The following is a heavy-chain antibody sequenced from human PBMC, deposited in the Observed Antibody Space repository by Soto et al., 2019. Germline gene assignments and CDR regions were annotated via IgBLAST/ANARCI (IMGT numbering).Heavy chain of an antibody. D-gene: IGHD4-17*01. J-gene: IGHJ4*02. Sequence: ASVKVSCKVSGYTLTELSMHWVRQAPGKGLEWMGGFDPEDGETIYAQKFQGRVTMTEDTSTDTAYMELSSLRSEDTAVYYCATDLTVTRSFDYWGQGTLVTVSS. CDR3: ATDLTVTRSFDY. CDR1: GYTLTELS. V-gene: IGHV1-24*01. CDR2: FDPEDGET.